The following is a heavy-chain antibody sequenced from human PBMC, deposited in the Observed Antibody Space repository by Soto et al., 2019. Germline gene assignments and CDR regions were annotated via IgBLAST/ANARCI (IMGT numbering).Heavy chain of an antibody. V-gene: IGHV5-51*01. J-gene: IGHJ3*02. CDR2: IYPGDSDT. CDR1: GYSFTSYW. CDR3: ARRPLGWGTVAGAFDI. Sequence: GESLKISCKGSGYSFTSYWIGWVRQMPGKGLEWMGIIYPGDSDTRYSPSFQGQVTISADKSISTAYLQWSSLKASDTAMYYCARRPLGWGTVAGAFDIWGQGTMVTVSS. D-gene: IGHD7-27*01.